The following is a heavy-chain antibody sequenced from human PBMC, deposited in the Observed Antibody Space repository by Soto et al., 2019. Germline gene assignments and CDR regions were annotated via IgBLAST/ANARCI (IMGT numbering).Heavy chain of an antibody. CDR3: ARPIGYCSGGSCFPPNY. CDR1: GFTFSNYW. Sequence: GGSLRLSCAASGFTFSNYWMSWVRQAPGKGLEWVANIRQDGGENYYVDSVKGRFTISRDNAKNSLYLQMNSLRAEDTAVYYCARPIGYCSGGSCFPPNYWGQGTLVTVSS. CDR2: IRQDGGEN. D-gene: IGHD2-15*01. V-gene: IGHV3-7*01. J-gene: IGHJ4*02.